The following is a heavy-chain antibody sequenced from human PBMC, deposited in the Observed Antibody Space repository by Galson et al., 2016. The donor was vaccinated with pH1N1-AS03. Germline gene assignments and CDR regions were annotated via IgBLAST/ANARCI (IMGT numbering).Heavy chain of an antibody. D-gene: IGHD2-8*02. V-gene: IGHV3-7*01. CDR2: IDKDGSEK. Sequence: SLRLSCAASGFRISDHYMDWARHAPGKGLEWVANIDKDGSEKYYVDSVKGRFTISRDYAKNSLYLEMDSLRVEDTAVYYCARVSSLGYCAGASCQYWYFDLWGRGTLVTVSS. J-gene: IGHJ2*01. CDR1: GFRISDHY. CDR3: ARVSSLGYCAGASCQYWYFDL.